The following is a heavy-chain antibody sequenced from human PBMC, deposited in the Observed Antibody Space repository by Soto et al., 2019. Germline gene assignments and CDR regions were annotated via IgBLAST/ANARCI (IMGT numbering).Heavy chain of an antibody. V-gene: IGHV4-39*01. CDR3: ARGTWSSSQFDY. Sequence: PSETLSLTCTVSGGSISSSSYYWGWIRQPPGKGLEWIGSIYYSGSTYYNPSLKSRVTISVDTSKNQFSLKLSSVTAADTAVYYCARGTWSSSQFDYWGQGTLVTVSS. D-gene: IGHD6-6*01. J-gene: IGHJ4*02. CDR1: GGSISSSSYY. CDR2: IYYSGST.